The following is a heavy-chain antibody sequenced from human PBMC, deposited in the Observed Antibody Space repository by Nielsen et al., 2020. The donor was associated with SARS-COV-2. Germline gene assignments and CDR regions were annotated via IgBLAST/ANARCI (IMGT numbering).Heavy chain of an antibody. CDR3: AKGGDVVVTATLDY. D-gene: IGHD2-21*02. J-gene: IGHJ4*02. CDR1: GFTFDDYT. Sequence: GESLKISCAASGFTFDDYTMHWVRQAPGKGLEWVSVITWDGSSTYYADSVKGRFTISRDNAKNSLYLQMNSLRTEDTALYYCAKGGDVVVTATLDYWGQGTRVTVSS. V-gene: IGHV3-43*01. CDR2: ITWDGSST.